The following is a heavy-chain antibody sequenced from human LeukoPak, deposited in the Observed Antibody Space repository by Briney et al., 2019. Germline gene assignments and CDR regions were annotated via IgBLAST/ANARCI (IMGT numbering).Heavy chain of an antibody. CDR2: IYYSGST. Sequence: PSETLSLTCTVSGGSISSYYWSWIRQPPGKGLEWIGYIYYSGSTNYNPSLKSRVTISVDTSKNQFSLKLSSVTAADTAVYYCARHPLGQSESMDVWGQGTTVTVSS. J-gene: IGHJ6*02. CDR3: ARHPLGQSESMDV. D-gene: IGHD6-19*01. V-gene: IGHV4-59*08. CDR1: GGSISSYY.